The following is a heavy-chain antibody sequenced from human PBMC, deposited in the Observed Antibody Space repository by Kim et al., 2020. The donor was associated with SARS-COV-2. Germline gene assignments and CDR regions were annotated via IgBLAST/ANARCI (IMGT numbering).Heavy chain of an antibody. Sequence: GGSLRLSCAASGFTFSSYWMSWVRQAPGKGLEWVANIKQDGSEKYYVDSVKGRFTISRDNAKNSLYLQMNSLRAEDTAVYYCARKPAPYCTGGVCYTRVFGMDVWGQGTTVTVSS. CDR1: GFTFSSYW. V-gene: IGHV3-7*01. D-gene: IGHD2-8*02. CDR2: IKQDGSEK. CDR3: ARKPAPYCTGGVCYTRVFGMDV. J-gene: IGHJ6*02.